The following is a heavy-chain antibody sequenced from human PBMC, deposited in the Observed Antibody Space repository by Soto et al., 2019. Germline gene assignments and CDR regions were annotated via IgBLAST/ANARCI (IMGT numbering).Heavy chain of an antibody. V-gene: IGHV3-30*18. Sequence: QVQLVESGGGVVQPGRSLRLSCAASGFTFSSYGMHWVRQAPGKGLGWVAIISYDGSNTYYADSVKGRFTISRDNSTNTLYLQMNSMRAEDTSVYYCSKEGGLSGSYYISSSYYFDYWGQGTLFTVSS. D-gene: IGHD1-26*01. CDR1: GFTFSSYG. J-gene: IGHJ4*02. CDR2: ISYDGSNT. CDR3: SKEGGLSGSYYISSSYYFDY.